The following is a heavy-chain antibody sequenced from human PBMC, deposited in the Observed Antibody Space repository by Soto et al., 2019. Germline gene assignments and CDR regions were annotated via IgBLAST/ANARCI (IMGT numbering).Heavy chain of an antibody. CDR3: AGAVHCSGGSCSFDP. CDR2: IYYTGRS. CDR1: GGSVSSGNYY. D-gene: IGHD2-15*01. J-gene: IGHJ5*02. Sequence: QVQLQESGPGLVKPSETLSLTCTVSGGSVSSGNYYWSWIRQPPGKGLEWIGFIYYTGRSSYNPDTKDRGTMALDKLTNGSSQKLISGTAADPAVDYCAGAVHCSGGSCSFDPWGQGTLVTVSS. V-gene: IGHV4-61*01.